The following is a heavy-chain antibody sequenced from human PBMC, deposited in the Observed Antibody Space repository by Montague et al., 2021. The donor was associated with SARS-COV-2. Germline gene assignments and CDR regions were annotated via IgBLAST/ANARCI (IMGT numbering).Heavy chain of an antibody. CDR2: ISRSSRII. J-gene: IGHJ1*01. Sequence: SLRLSCAASGFTFGSYSMNWVRQAPGKGLEWVSYISRSSRIIYYADSVKGRITISRDNAKNSLYLQMNSLRAEDTAVYYCADYGDTEPFQHWGQGTLVTVSS. CDR3: ADYGDTEPFQH. CDR1: GFTFGSYS. V-gene: IGHV3-48*04. D-gene: IGHD4-17*01.